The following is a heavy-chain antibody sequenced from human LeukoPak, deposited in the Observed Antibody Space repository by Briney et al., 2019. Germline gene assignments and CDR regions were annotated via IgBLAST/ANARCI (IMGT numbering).Heavy chain of an antibody. J-gene: IGHJ6*04. CDR1: GYSFISYG. D-gene: IGHD6-19*01. CDR2: ISTYNGYA. CDR3: ARNSSDWYGYMDV. Sequence: GASVKVSCKASGYSFISYGISWVRQAPGQGREWMGWISTYNGYANYAQKLQGRVTMTTETSTRTAYMELRSLRSDDTAVYYCARNSSDWYGYMDVWGKGPTVTVSS. V-gene: IGHV1-18*01.